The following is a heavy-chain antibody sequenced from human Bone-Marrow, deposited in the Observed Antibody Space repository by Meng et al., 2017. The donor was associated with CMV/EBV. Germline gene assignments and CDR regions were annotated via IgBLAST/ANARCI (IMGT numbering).Heavy chain of an antibody. Sequence: GPLRLSCTVSGGSISSSSYYWGWIRQPPGKGLEWIGSIYYSGSTYYNPSLKSRVTISVDTSKNQFSLKLSSVTAADTAVYYCARDLIVATPDCWGQGTLVTVSS. CDR2: IYYSGST. V-gene: IGHV4-39*07. J-gene: IGHJ4*02. D-gene: IGHD5-12*01. CDR3: ARDLIVATPDC. CDR1: GGSISSSSYY.